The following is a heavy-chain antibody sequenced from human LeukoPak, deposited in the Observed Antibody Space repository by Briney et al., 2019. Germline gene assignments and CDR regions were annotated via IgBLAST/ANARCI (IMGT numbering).Heavy chain of an antibody. CDR2: ISYDGSNK. Sequence: GGSLRLSCAASGFTFSSYAMHWVRQAPGKGLEWVAVISYDGSNKYYADSVKGRFTISRDNSKNTLYLQMNSLRAEDTAVYYCASIGYCSGGSCYPSRYYYMDVWGKGTTVTVSS. CDR3: ASIGYCSGGSCYPSRYYYMDV. D-gene: IGHD2-15*01. V-gene: IGHV3-30*04. CDR1: GFTFSSYA. J-gene: IGHJ6*03.